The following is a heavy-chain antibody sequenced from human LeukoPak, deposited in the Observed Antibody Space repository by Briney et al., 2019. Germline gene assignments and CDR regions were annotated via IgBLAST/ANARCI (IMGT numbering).Heavy chain of an antibody. J-gene: IGHJ4*02. CDR1: GFTFSSYA. V-gene: IGHV3-7*04. CDR2: IKQDGSKK. Sequence: GGSLRLSCAASGFTFSSYAMTWVRQAPGKGLEWVANIKQDGSKKSYVDSVKGRFTISRDNAKNSLYLQMNSLRAEDTAIYYCTRVGYIDEGIDYWGQGTLVTVSS. CDR3: TRVGYIDEGIDY. D-gene: IGHD5-24*01.